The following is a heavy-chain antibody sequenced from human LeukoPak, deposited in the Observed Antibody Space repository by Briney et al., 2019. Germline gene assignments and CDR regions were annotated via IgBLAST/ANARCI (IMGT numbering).Heavy chain of an antibody. CDR3: VRYCSSTTCYTRAVDY. Sequence: SETLSLTCTVSGGSISSGGYYWSWIRQHPGKGLEWIGYIYYSGSTYYNPSLKSRVTISVDTSKNQFSLKLSSVTAADTAVYYCVRYCSSTTCYTRAVDYWGQGTLVTVSS. D-gene: IGHD2-2*02. CDR2: IYYSGST. J-gene: IGHJ4*02. CDR1: GGSISSGGYY. V-gene: IGHV4-31*03.